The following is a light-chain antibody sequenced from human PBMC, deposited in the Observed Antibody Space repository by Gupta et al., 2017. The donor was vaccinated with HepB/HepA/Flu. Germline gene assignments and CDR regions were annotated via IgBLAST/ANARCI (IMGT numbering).Light chain of an antibody. CDR2: AAS. J-gene: IGKJ1*01. CDR3: RQSHSPAWT. CDR1: QQSSSS. Sequence: IQMTQSPSSLSASVGDRVTITCRAGQQSSSSLNWYQQKPGKDPKRLIYAASSSHSGVPSRRNRCGSVFDVSPSISSMLLKDIATDYIRQSHSPAWTFGQGTKVDIK. V-gene: IGKV1-39*01.